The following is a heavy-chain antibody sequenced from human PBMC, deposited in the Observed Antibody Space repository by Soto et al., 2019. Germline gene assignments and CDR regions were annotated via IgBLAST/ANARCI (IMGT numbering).Heavy chain of an antibody. D-gene: IGHD3-3*01. J-gene: IGHJ4*02. CDR3: ARVVRFFGGHAGY. V-gene: IGHV1-8*01. Sequence: ASVKVSCKTSGYTFTEFDINWVRQAPGQGLEWMGWMNTNTGNTGYAQKFQGRVTMTRDTSISTAYMELRRLRSEDTAVYYCARVVRFFGGHAGYGGKGPLAAVSS. CDR1: GYTFTEFD. CDR2: MNTNTGNT.